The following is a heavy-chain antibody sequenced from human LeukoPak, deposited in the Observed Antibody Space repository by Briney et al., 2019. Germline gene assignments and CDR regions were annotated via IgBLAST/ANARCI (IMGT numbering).Heavy chain of an antibody. J-gene: IGHJ6*03. D-gene: IGHD3-10*01. CDR2: INHSGST. CDR3: ATESMVRGLYYYYYMDV. Sequence: SETLSLTCAVYGGSFSGYYWSWIRQPPGKGLEWIGEINHSGSTNYNPSLKSRVTISVDTSKNQFSLKLSSVTAADTAVYYCATESMVRGLYYYYYMDVWGKGTTVTISS. V-gene: IGHV4-34*01. CDR1: GGSFSGYY.